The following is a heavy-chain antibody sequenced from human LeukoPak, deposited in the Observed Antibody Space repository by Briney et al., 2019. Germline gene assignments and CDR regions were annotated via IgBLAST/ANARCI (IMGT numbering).Heavy chain of an antibody. CDR2: IYTSGST. CDR3: ARHGWDYPSGTYYTFDP. D-gene: IGHD3-10*01. V-gene: IGHV4-4*07. J-gene: IGHJ5*02. Sequence: SETLSLTCTVSGGSLTSYYWSWLRQPAGKGLEWIGLIYTSGSTNYNPSLKSRVTMSVDTSKNQFSLKLSSVTATDTAMYYCARHGWDYPSGTYYTFDPWGQGTLVTVSS. CDR1: GGSLTSYY.